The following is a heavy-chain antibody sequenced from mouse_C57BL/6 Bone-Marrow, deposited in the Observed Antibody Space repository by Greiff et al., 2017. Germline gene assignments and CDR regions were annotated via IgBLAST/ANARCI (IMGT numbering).Heavy chain of an antibody. D-gene: IGHD1-2*01. J-gene: IGHJ4*01. Sequence: QVQLQQPGAELVKPGASVKLSCKASGYTFTSYWMHWVKQRPGQGLEWIGMIHPNSGSTNYNEKFKSKATLTVDKSSSTAYMQLSSLTSEDSAVYYCARAGGTTAPLAKDYWGQGTSVTVSS. CDR2: IHPNSGST. CDR1: GYTFTSYW. V-gene: IGHV1-64*01. CDR3: ARAGGTTAPLAKDY.